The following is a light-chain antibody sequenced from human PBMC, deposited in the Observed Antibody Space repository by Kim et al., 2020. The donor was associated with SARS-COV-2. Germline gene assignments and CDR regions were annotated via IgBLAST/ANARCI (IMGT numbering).Light chain of an antibody. V-gene: IGKV3-20*01. CDR3: QQYSSSPPHT. CDR2: GAS. Sequence: SPGESATLSCRASQSVSSNYLAWYQQKPGQAPRFLIYGASSRATGIPDRFSGSGSGTDFTLTISRLEPEDFAVYYCQQYSSSPPHTFGQGTKLEI. J-gene: IGKJ2*01. CDR1: QSVSSNY.